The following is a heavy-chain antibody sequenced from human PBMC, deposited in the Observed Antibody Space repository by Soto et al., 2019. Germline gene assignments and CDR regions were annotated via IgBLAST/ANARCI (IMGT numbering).Heavy chain of an antibody. CDR3: ARDGIAGAGAILGYCYCYMDV. CDR1: GFTFSSYG. CDR2: IWFDGSNK. J-gene: IGHJ6*03. D-gene: IGHD6-13*01. V-gene: IGHV3-33*08. Sequence: GGSLRLSCAASGFTFSSYGMHWVRQAPGTGLEWVAVIWFDGSNKYYADSVKGRFTISRDNSKNTLYLQMNSLRAEDTAVYYCARDGIAGAGAILGYCYCYMDVWGKGTTVTVSS.